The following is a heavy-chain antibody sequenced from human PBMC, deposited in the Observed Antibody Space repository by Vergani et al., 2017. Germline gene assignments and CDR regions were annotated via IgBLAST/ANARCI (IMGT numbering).Heavy chain of an antibody. CDR1: GGTFSSYA. CDR3: ARERVVIIGTRPSRPYGFDP. J-gene: IGHJ5*02. CDR2: IIPIFGTA. V-gene: IGHV1-69*18. D-gene: IGHD3-3*01. Sequence: QVQLVQSGAEVKKPGSSVKVSCKASGGTFSSYAISWVRQAPGQGLEWMGRIIPIFGTANYAQKFQGRVTITADESTSTAYMELSSLRSEDTAVYYCARERVVIIGTRPSRPYGFDPWGQGTLVTVSS.